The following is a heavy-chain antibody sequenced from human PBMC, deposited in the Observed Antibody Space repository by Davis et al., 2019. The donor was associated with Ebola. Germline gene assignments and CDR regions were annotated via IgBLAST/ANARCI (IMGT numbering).Heavy chain of an antibody. D-gene: IGHD2-15*01. Sequence: MPSETLSLTCTVSGGSISSSSYYWGWIRQPPGKGLEWIGSIYYSGSTYYNPSLKSRVTISVDTSKNQFSLKLSSVTAADTAVYYCARGPYRDIVVVVAANYGMDVWGKGTTVTVSS. J-gene: IGHJ6*04. V-gene: IGHV4-39*01. CDR1: GGSISSSSYY. CDR3: ARGPYRDIVVVVAANYGMDV. CDR2: IYYSGST.